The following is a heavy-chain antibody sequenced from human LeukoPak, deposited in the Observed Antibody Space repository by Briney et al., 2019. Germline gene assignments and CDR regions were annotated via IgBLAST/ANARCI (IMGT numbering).Heavy chain of an antibody. CDR2: IYSGGST. V-gene: IGHV3-53*01. Sequence: GGSLSLSWAASGFTVSSNYMSWVRKPPGKGLERVSVIYSGGSTYYADSVKGRFTISRDNSKNTLYLQMNSLRAEDTAVYYCARAACMDVWGQGTTVTVSS. CDR3: ARAACMDV. J-gene: IGHJ6*02. D-gene: IGHD2-21*01. CDR1: GFTVSSNY.